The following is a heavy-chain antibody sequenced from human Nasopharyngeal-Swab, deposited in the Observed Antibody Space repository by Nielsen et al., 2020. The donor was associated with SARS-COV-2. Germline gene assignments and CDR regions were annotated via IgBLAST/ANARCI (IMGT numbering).Heavy chain of an antibody. Sequence: GESLKISCKGSGYSFTSYWISWVRQMPGKGPEWMGRIDPSDSYTNYSPSFQGHVTISADKSISTAYLQWSSLKASDTAMYYCARQMDYYDSSGYYYFDYWGQGTLVTVSS. V-gene: IGHV5-10-1*01. J-gene: IGHJ4*02. D-gene: IGHD3-22*01. CDR3: ARQMDYYDSSGYYYFDY. CDR2: IDPSDSYT. CDR1: GYSFTSYW.